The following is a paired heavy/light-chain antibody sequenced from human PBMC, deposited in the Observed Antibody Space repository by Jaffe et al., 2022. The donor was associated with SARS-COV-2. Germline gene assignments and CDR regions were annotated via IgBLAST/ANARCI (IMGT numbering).Light chain of an antibody. V-gene: IGKV1-39*01. CDR3: QQSYSTPLT. CDR1: QSISSY. J-gene: IGKJ4*01. Sequence: DIQMTQSPSSLSASVGDRVTITCRASQSISSYLNWYQQKPGKAPKLLIYAASSLQSGVPSRFSGSGSGTDFTLTISSLQPEDFATYFCQQSYSTPLTFGGGTKVEIK. CDR2: AAS.
Heavy chain of an antibody. CDR1: GFTFSSFA. J-gene: IGHJ4*02. Sequence: EVQLVESGGDLVQPGGSLRLSCAASGFTFSSFAMSWVRQAPGKGLEWVSSISGSGANTYYADSVKGRFTISRDNSKNTLYLQMNSLRAEDTAVYYCAKVPTAAHSYNLDYWGQGTLVTVSS. CDR3: AKVPTAAHSYNLDY. CDR2: ISGSGANT. V-gene: IGHV3-23*04. D-gene: IGHD6-13*01.